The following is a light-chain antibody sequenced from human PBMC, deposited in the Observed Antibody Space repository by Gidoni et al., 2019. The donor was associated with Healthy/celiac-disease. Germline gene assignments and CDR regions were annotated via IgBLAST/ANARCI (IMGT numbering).Light chain of an antibody. CDR2: GKN. Sequence: SYELTQDTAVSVDLGQTVTITCQGDSFRSYYASWYQQKPGQAPVLVIYGKNNRPSWIPDRFSASSSGNIASLTITVAQAEDGVDYYCKSRDSSGNFYVFGTGSKVTVL. CDR3: KSRDSSGNFYV. J-gene: IGLJ1*01. CDR1: SFRSYY. V-gene: IGLV3-19*01.